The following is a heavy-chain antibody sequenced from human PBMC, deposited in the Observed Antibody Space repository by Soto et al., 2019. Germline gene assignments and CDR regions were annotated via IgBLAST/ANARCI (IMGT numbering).Heavy chain of an antibody. CDR2: MNVGTGGT. Sequence: ASVPVSCKASGYRFTTHYIHWVRQAPGQGLEWMGRMNVGTGGTTYAHKFQGRVTMTRDTSIRTAYLEVSSVKSDDTAMYYCARDGNFALRGYSFGFDFWGQGTLVTVSS. CDR1: GYRFTTHY. CDR3: ARDGNFALRGYSFGFDF. V-gene: IGHV1-2*06. J-gene: IGHJ4*02. D-gene: IGHD5-18*01.